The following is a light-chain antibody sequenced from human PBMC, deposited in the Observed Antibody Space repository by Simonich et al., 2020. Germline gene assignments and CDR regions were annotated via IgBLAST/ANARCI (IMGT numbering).Light chain of an antibody. V-gene: IGKV3-15*01. CDR2: CAS. J-gene: IGKJ3*01. CDR1: QSVSSN. CDR3: QQYNNWPL. Sequence: EIVMTQSPATLSVSPWERSTLSCRASQSVSSNLAWYHQKPGQAPRLLIYCASTRATGIPARFSGSGSGTEFTLTISSMQSEDFAVYYCQQYNNWPLFGPGTKVDIK.